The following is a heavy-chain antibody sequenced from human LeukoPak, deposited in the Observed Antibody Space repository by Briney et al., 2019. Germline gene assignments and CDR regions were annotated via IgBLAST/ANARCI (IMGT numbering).Heavy chain of an antibody. V-gene: IGHV4-39*07. CDR1: GGSISSSSYY. J-gene: IGHJ4*02. CDR3: ARVVRDDYGDYAFDY. Sequence: SETLSLTCTVSGGSISSSSYYWGWIRQPPGKGLEWIGSIYYSGSTYYNPSLKSRVTISVDTSKNQFSLKLSSVTAADTAVYYCARVVRDDYGDYAFDYWGQGTLVTVSS. CDR2: IYYSGST. D-gene: IGHD4-17*01.